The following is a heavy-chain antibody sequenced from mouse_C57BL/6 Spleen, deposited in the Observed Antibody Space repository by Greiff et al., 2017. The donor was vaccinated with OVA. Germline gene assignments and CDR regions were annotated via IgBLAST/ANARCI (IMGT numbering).Heavy chain of an antibody. CDR1: GYTFTSYW. V-gene: IGHV1-69*01. J-gene: IGHJ1*03. Sequence: QVQLQQPGAELVMPGASVKLSCKASGYTFTSYWMHWVKQRPGQGLEWIGEIDPSDSYTNYNQKFKGKATLTVAKSSSTAYMQLSSLTSEDSAVYYCARSEGYDVGKNWYFDVWGTGTTVTVSS. CDR3: ARSEGYDVGKNWYFDV. CDR2: IDPSDSYT. D-gene: IGHD2-2*01.